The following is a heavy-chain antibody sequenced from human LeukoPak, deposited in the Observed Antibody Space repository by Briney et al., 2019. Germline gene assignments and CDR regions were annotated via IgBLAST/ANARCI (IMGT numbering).Heavy chain of an antibody. CDR3: ARRPPGSSTTANWFDP. J-gene: IGHJ5*02. V-gene: IGHV4-39*01. CDR2: IYYSGST. D-gene: IGHD2-2*01. Sequence: GSLRLSCAASGFTFSSYAMGWVRQAPGKGLEWIGSIYYSGSTYYNPFLKSRVTISVDTSKNQFSLKLSSVTAADTAVYYCARRPPGSSTTANWFDPWGQGTLVTVSS. CDR1: GFTFSSYA.